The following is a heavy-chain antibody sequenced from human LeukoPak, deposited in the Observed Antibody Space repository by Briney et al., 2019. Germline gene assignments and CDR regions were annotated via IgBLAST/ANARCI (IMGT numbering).Heavy chain of an antibody. CDR1: GGSISSYY. CDR2: IYYSGST. V-gene: IGHV4-59*01. D-gene: IGHD6-6*01. Sequence: SETLSLTCTVSGGSISSYYWSWIRQPPGKGLEWIGYIYYSGSTNYNPSLKSRVTISVDTSKNQFSLKPSSVTAADTAVYYCARDLKLYYFDYWGQGTLVTVSS. CDR3: ARDLKLYYFDY. J-gene: IGHJ4*02.